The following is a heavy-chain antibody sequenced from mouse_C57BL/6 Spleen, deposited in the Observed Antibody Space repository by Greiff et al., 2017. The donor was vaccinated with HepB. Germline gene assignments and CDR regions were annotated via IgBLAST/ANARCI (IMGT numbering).Heavy chain of an antibody. CDR2: IRNKANGYTT. CDR3: ARYMSYCGYFDV. V-gene: IGHV7-3*01. Sequence: DVHLVESGGGLVQPGGSLSLSCAASGFTFTDYYMSWVRQPPGKALEWLGFIRNKANGYTTEYSASVKGRFTISRDNSQSILYLQMNALRAEDSATYYWARYMSYCGYFDVWGTGTTVTVSS. D-gene: IGHD2-12*01. CDR1: GFTFTDYY. J-gene: IGHJ1*03.